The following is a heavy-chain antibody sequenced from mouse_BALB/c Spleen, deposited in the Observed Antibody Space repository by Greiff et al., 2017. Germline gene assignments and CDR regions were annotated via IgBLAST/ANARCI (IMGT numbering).Heavy chain of an antibody. D-gene: IGHD1-1*01. CDR2: ISSGSSTI. J-gene: IGHJ3*01. Sequence: EVQGVESGGGLVQPGGSRKLSCAASGFTFSSFGMHWVRQAPEKGLEWVAYISSGSSTIYYADTVKGRFTISRDNPKNTLFLQMTSLRSEDTAMYYCANYEGFAYWGQGTLVTVSA. V-gene: IGHV5-17*02. CDR1: GFTFSSFG. CDR3: ANYEGFAY.